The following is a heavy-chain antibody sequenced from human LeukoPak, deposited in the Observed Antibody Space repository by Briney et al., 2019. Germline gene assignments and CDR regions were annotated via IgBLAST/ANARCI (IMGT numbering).Heavy chain of an antibody. CDR2: IYLTGST. CDR3: ARLGDSGYYADF. J-gene: IGHJ4*02. CDR1: SDSISRSYFY. V-gene: IGHV4-39*01. Sequence: PSETLSLTCTVTSDSISRSYFYWGWVRQPPGKGLEWLGSIYLTGSTYYNSSLKSRLTISLDTSRDQFSLKLSSVTAADTAVYYCARLGDSGYYADFWGQGTLVTVSS. D-gene: IGHD3-22*01.